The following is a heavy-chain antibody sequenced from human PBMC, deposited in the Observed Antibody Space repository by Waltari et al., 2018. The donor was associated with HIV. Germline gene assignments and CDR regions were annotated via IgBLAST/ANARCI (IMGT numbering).Heavy chain of an antibody. V-gene: IGHV3-74*01. D-gene: IGHD2-15*01. CDR3: ARGKDCGGGTCDGYHYYGLDV. Sequence: EVQLVESGGGLVQPGGCLRLSCADSGFTLTTSWMHWARQVPGKGLVWVTRKNPDGTDTIYEDSVKGRLTISRDNAKNTVDLQVNSRRGEETSVYYCARGKDCGGGTCDGYHYYGLDVWGQGTTVTVSS. J-gene: IGHJ6*02. CDR1: GFTLTTSW. CDR2: KNPDGTDT.